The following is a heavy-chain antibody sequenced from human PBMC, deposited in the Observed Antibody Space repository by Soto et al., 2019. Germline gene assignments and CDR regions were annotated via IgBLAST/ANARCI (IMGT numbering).Heavy chain of an antibody. CDR2: INAGNGNT. CDR1: GYTITSYA. D-gene: IGHD3-22*01. CDR3: ARAPDYYYDSSGLD. V-gene: IGHV1-3*01. J-gene: IGHJ4*02. Sequence: ASVKVSCRASGYTITSYAMHWVRQAPGQRLEWMGWINAGNGNTKYSQKFQGRVTITRDTSASTAYMELSSLRSEDTAVYYCARAPDYYYDSSGLDWAQGTLVTVSS.